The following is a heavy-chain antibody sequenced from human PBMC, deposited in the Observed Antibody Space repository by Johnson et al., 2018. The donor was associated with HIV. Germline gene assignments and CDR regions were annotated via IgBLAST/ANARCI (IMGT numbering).Heavy chain of an antibody. J-gene: IGHJ3*02. CDR2: IKQDGSDT. V-gene: IGHV3-7*05. Sequence: VQLVESGGGLVQPGGSLRLSCSASEFTFRDYWMAWVRQAPGRGLEWVANIKQDGSDTYYLDSVKGRFAISRDNSKNTLYLQMNSLRAEDTAVYYCAREGGSSGPDAFDIWGQGTMVTVSS. D-gene: IGHD3-16*01. CDR3: AREGGSSGPDAFDI. CDR1: EFTFRDYW.